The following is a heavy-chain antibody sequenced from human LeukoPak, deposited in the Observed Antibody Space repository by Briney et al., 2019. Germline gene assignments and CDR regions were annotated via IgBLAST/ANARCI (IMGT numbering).Heavy chain of an antibody. D-gene: IGHD3-22*01. CDR2: INTGNGDT. CDR1: GGTFSSYA. J-gene: IGHJ4*02. V-gene: IGHV1-3*04. Sequence: ASVKVSCKASGGTFSSYAISWVRQAPGQRLEWMGWINTGNGDTKYSQKVQGRATITRDTSASTAYMELSSLRSEDTAVYYCARDRTSYYDSRGYTFDYWGQGTLVIVSS. CDR3: ARDRTSYYDSRGYTFDY.